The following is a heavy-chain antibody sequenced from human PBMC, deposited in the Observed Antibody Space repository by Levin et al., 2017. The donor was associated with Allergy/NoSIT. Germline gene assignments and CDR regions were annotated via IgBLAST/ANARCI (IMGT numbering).Heavy chain of an antibody. J-gene: IGHJ4*02. CDR1: GYTFNHYG. CDR3: ARWQGGYESFDF. CDR2: ISTDNGHT. Sequence: GGSLRLSCTTSGYTFNHYGIDWVRQAPGQGLEWMGWISTDNGHTDYAQKFKGRVTMTTDRATTTPSLELRSLRAPATAVYYCARWQGGYESFDFWRQGTLVTVSS. D-gene: IGHD5-12*01. V-gene: IGHV1-18*01.